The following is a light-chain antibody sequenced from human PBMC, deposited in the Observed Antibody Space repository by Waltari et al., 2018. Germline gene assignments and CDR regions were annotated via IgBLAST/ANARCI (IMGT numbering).Light chain of an antibody. CDR3: QTWDTGNEAI. CDR2: QDT. CDR1: RLGEKF. Sequence: SYELTQPPSVSVSPGQTASISCSGDRLGEKFATWYQQKPGQSPVLVIYQDTKRPSGIPERFSGSNSGNTATLTISGTQALDEADYYCQTWDTGNEAIFGPGTKVTVL. J-gene: IGLJ1*01. V-gene: IGLV3-1*01.